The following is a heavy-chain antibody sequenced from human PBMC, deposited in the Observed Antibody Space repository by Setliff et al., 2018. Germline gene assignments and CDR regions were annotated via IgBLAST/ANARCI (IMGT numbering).Heavy chain of an antibody. V-gene: IGHV3-64*04. CDR2: IGPNGGST. D-gene: IGHD7-27*01. CDR1: GFTFNTYT. J-gene: IGHJ4*02. CDR3: VRDLHWGFDY. Sequence: GESLKISCSASGFTFNTYTMHWVRQAPGKGLEYVSSIGPNGGSTYYANSVKGRFTISRDNVKNSLFLQMNSLRAEDTAVYYCVRDLHWGFDYWGLGTLVTVSS.